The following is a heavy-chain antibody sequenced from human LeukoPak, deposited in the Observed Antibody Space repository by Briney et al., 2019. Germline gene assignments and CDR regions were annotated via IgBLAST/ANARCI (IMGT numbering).Heavy chain of an antibody. D-gene: IGHD4/OR15-4a*01. V-gene: IGHV4-59*01. J-gene: IGHJ5*02. CDR3: ARRAEMTLDGLENWFDA. CDR2: FHSSGGT. Sequence: SETLSLTCSVSGASMSRYYWNWIRQPPGKGLEWIGFFHSSGGTIYNPSLENRVTISIGTTRNQFSLKLTSVTPADTAVYFCARRAEMTLDGLENWFDAWGQGTLVSVSS. CDR1: GASMSRYY.